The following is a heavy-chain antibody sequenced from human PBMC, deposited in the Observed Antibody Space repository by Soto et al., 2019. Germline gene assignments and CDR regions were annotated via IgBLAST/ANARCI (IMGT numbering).Heavy chain of an antibody. D-gene: IGHD1-26*01. V-gene: IGHV3-9*01. Sequence: GGSLRLSCAASRFNFGDYAMHWVRQTPGQGLEWVSGLNWNSVTPGYGDSVKGRFSISRDNGKYALYLQMTSLRPEDTALYYCVKDISGAYSGPNYDAWGQGTLVTVSS. J-gene: IGHJ4*02. CDR1: RFNFGDYA. CDR2: LNWNSVTP. CDR3: VKDISGAYSGPNYDA.